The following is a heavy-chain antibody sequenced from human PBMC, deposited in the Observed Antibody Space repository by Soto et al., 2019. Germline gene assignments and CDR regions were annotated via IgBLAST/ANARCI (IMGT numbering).Heavy chain of an antibody. D-gene: IGHD3-10*01. Sequence: SETLSLTCAVYGGSFSGYYWSWIRQPPGKGLEWIGEINHSGSTNYNPSLGSRVTISVDTSKNQFSLMLSSVTAADTAVYYCAGNPARSGSYYYYYYYMDVWGKGTTVTVSS. J-gene: IGHJ6*03. CDR1: GGSFSGYY. CDR3: AGNPARSGSYYYYYYYMDV. V-gene: IGHV4-34*01. CDR2: INHSGST.